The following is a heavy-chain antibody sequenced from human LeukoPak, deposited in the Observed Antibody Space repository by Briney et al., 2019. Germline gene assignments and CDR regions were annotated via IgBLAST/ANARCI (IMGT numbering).Heavy chain of an antibody. V-gene: IGHV3-48*03. CDR2: ISSSGSTI. Sequence: GGSLRLSCAASGFTFSSYEMNRVRQAPGKGLEWVSYISSSGSTIYYADSVQGRFTISRDNAKNSLYLQMNSLRDDDTAVYYCAVPQLLWFGELLSPEGWGQGTLVTVSS. J-gene: IGHJ4*02. CDR1: GFTFSSYE. D-gene: IGHD3-10*01. CDR3: AVPQLLWFGELLSPEG.